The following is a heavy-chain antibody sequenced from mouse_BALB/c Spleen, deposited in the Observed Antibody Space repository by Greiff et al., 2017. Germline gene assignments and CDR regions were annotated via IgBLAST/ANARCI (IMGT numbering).Heavy chain of an antibody. D-gene: IGHD2-1*01. V-gene: IGHV5-6-2*01. CDR2: INSNGGST. CDR3: ARRYGNFYYFDY. J-gene: IGHJ2*01. CDR1: GFTFSSYY. Sequence: EVNVVESGGGLVKLGGSLKLSCAASGFTFSSYYMSWVRQTPEKRLELVAAINSNGGSTYYPDTVKGRFTISRDNAKNTLYLQMSSLKSEDTALYYCARRYGNFYYFDYWGQGTTLTVSS.